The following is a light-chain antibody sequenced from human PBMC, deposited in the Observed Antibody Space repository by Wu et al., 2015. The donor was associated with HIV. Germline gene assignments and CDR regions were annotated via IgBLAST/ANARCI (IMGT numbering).Light chain of an antibody. J-gene: IGKJ1*01. V-gene: IGKV3-15*01. CDR3: QQYNNWPRT. CDR2: GAS. Sequence: EIVMTQSPATLSVFPGETATLSCRASQSVGSDLAWYQQKPGQAPRLLIYGASTRATGIPARFSGNGSGTEFTLTISSLQSEDFAVFYCQQYNNWPRTFGQGTKVEVK. CDR1: QSVGSD.